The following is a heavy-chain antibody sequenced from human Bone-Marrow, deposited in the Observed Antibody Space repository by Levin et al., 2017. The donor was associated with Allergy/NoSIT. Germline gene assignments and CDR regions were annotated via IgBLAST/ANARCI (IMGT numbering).Heavy chain of an antibody. CDR1: GFTFSIYS. CDR2: IRGSSNYM. Sequence: NAGGSLRLSCVTSGFTFSIYSMNWVRQAPGKGPEWVSSIRGSSNYMSYADSVKGRFTISRDNAKSSLFLQMNSLRAEDTAVYYCARDRSLGTVRDQLYYFDYWGQGTLVTVSS. V-gene: IGHV3-21*01. D-gene: IGHD1-14*01. CDR3: ARDRSLGTVRDQLYYFDY. J-gene: IGHJ4*02.